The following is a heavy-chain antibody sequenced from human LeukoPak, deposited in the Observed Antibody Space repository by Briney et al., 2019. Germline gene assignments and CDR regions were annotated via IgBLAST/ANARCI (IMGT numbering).Heavy chain of an antibody. D-gene: IGHD3-10*01. CDR1: GFTFSSYS. Sequence: GGSLRLSCAASGFTFSSYSMNWVRQAPGKGLEWVSSISSSSSYIYYADSVKGRFTISRDNAKNSLYLQMNSLRAEDTAVYYCARRRWFGDRQYYFDYWGQGNLVTVSS. CDR2: ISSSSSYI. CDR3: ARRRWFGDRQYYFDY. V-gene: IGHV3-21*01. J-gene: IGHJ4*02.